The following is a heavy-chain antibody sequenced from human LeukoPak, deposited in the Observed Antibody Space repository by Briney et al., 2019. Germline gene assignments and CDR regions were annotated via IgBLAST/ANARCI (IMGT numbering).Heavy chain of an antibody. Sequence: SETLSLTCTVSGGSISSNSYYWGWIRQPPEKGLEWIGSIYYSGSTYYNPSLKSRVTISVDTSKNQFSLKLSSVTAADTAVYYCARQGVVTADNWFDPWGQGTLVTVSS. V-gene: IGHV4-39*01. J-gene: IGHJ5*02. CDR3: ARQGVVTADNWFDP. D-gene: IGHD2-21*02. CDR1: GGSISSNSYY. CDR2: IYYSGST.